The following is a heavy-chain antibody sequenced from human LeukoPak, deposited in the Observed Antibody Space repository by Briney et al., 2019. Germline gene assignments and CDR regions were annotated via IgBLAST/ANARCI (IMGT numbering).Heavy chain of an antibody. V-gene: IGHV3-48*03. J-gene: IGHJ4*02. CDR3: ARLAGSHFDY. Sequence: PGGSLRLSCAASGFTFSSYEMNWVRQAPGKGLEWVSYISSSGSTIYYADSVKGRFTISRDNAKNSLYLQMNSLRAEDTAVYYCARLAGSHFDYWGQGALVTVSS. D-gene: IGHD1-26*01. CDR1: GFTFSSYE. CDR2: ISSSGSTI.